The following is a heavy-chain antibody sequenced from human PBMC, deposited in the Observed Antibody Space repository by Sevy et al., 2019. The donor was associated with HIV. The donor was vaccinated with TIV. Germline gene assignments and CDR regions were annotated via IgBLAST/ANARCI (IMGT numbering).Heavy chain of an antibody. CDR2: ISSGGSYK. D-gene: IGHD7-27*01. J-gene: IGHJ3*02. V-gene: IGHV3-21*06. Sequence: GGSLRLSCAASGFTFRSYSMNWVRQAPGKGLEWVSSISSGGSYKYYTDSVKGRFTISRDNTKNSLFLQMNSLRAEDTAIYYCTRDSEDLTGGAGKDPFDIWGQGTTVTVSS. CDR1: GFTFRSYS. CDR3: TRDSEDLTGGAGKDPFDI.